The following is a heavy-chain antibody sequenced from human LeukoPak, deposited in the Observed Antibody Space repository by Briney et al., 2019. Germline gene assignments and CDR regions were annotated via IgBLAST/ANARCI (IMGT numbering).Heavy chain of an antibody. CDR2: ISSSSSYI. Sequence: GGSLRLSCAASGFTFSSYSMNWVRQAPGKGLEWVSSISSSSSYIYYADSVKGRFTISRDNAKNSLYLQMNSLGAEDTAVYYCARNYYDSSGPSWFDPWGQGTLVTVSS. D-gene: IGHD3-22*01. CDR3: ARNYYDSSGPSWFDP. CDR1: GFTFSSYS. J-gene: IGHJ5*02. V-gene: IGHV3-21*01.